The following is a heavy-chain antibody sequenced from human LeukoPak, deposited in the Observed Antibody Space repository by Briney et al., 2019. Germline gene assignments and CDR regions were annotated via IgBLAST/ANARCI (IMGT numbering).Heavy chain of an antibody. Sequence: PGRSLRLSCAASGFTFSSCGMHWVRQAPGKGLEWVSYISGGSDSIYYADSVKGRFSISRDNAKNSLFLQMNSLRDEDTAVYYCARDRPPVGAIDYWGQGTLVTVSS. J-gene: IGHJ4*02. D-gene: IGHD1-26*01. CDR2: ISGGSDSI. V-gene: IGHV3-48*02. CDR1: GFTFSSCG. CDR3: ARDRPPVGAIDY.